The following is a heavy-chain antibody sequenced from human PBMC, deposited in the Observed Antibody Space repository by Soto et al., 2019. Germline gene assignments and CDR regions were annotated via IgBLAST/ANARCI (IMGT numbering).Heavy chain of an antibody. D-gene: IGHD3-16*02. J-gene: IGHJ4*02. Sequence: EVQLLESGGVLVQPGGSLRLSCAASGFTFSSYAMSWVRQAPGKGLEWVSAISGSGGSTYYTDSVKGRFTISRDNSKHTLYLQMNSLRVEDTAVYYCANGSMYYDYIWGSYRVLSCFDYWGQGTLVTVSS. V-gene: IGHV3-23*01. CDR3: ANGSMYYDYIWGSYRVLSCFDY. CDR1: GFTFSSYA. CDR2: ISGSGGST.